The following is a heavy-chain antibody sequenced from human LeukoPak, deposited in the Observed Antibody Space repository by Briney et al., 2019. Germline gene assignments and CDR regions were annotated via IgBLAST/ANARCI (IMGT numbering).Heavy chain of an antibody. J-gene: IGHJ4*02. V-gene: IGHV1-3*03. CDR2: ITTGRGET. CDR1: GYSLTSYY. D-gene: IGHD6-19*01. CDR3: ARGGKQWRGGNYFDS. Sequence: GASVKVSCKASGYSLTSYYMHWVRQAPGQSLEWMGWITTGRGETRYSQEFQRRITFTRDTSASTVYMDLSDLRSEDTAVYYCARGGKQWRGGNYFDSWGQGTLVAVSS.